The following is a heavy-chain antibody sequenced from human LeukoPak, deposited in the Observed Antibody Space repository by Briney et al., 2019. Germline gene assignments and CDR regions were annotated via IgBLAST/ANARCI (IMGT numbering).Heavy chain of an antibody. CDR1: GYTFTDYY. CDR2: VDAEDGET. J-gene: IGHJ4*02. D-gene: IGHD1-26*01. Sequence: ASVKVSCKVSGYTFTDYYMHWVPQAPGKGLEWMGLVDAEDGETIYAEKFQGRVTITADTSTDTAYMELSSLRSEDTAVYYCATGSGSYHDYWGQGTLVTVSS. CDR3: ATGSGSYHDY. V-gene: IGHV1-69-2*01.